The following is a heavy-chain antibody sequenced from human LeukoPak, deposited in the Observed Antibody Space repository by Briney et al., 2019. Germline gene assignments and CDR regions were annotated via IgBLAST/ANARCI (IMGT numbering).Heavy chain of an antibody. J-gene: IGHJ6*02. D-gene: IGHD2-15*01. Sequence: GRSLRLSCAASGFTFSSYGMHWVRQALGKGLEWVAVIWYDGSNKYYADSVKGRFTISRDNSKNTLYLQMNSLRAEDTAVYYCARDGDITPTDVWGQGTTVTVSS. V-gene: IGHV3-33*01. CDR2: IWYDGSNK. CDR1: GFTFSSYG. CDR3: ARDGDITPTDV.